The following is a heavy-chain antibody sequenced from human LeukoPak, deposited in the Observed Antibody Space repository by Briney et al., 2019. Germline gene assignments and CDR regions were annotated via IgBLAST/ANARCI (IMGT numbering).Heavy chain of an antibody. CDR1: GYSFTSYY. Sequence: GASVKVSCKASGYSFTSYYMHWVRQAPGQGLEWMGIINPSGGSTSYAQKFQGRVTMTRDTSTSTVYMELSSLRPEDTAVYYCARETYYDILTGSLNYFDYWGQGTLVTVSS. D-gene: IGHD3-9*01. CDR3: ARETYYDILTGSLNYFDY. CDR2: INPSGGST. V-gene: IGHV1-46*01. J-gene: IGHJ4*02.